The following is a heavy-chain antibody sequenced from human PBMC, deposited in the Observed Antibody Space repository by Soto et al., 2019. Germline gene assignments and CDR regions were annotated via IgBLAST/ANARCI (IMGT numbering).Heavy chain of an antibody. CDR1: GGSISSYY. J-gene: IGHJ4*02. Sequence: SETLSLTCTVSGGSISSYYWSWIRQPPGKGLEWIGYIYYSGDTNYNPSLKGRVTISVDTSKNQFSLSLSSLTAADTAVYYCARDTRYGVLDYWGQGTLVTVS. D-gene: IGHD4-17*01. CDR2: IYYSGDT. V-gene: IGHV4-59*01. CDR3: ARDTRYGVLDY.